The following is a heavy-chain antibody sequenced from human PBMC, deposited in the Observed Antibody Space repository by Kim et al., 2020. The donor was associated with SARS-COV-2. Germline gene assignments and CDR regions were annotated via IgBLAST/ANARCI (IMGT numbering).Heavy chain of an antibody. V-gene: IGHV3-64*01. CDR3: AREVTIFGGFDL. J-gene: IGHJ2*01. Sequence: YYANSVKGRFTISRDNSKNTLYLQMGSLRAEDMAVYYCAREVTIFGGFDLWGRGTLVTVSS. D-gene: IGHD3-3*01.